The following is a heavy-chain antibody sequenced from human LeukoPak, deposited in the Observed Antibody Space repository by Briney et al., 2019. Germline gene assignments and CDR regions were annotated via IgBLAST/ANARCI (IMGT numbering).Heavy chain of an antibody. CDR2: IIPIFGIA. V-gene: IGHV1-69*13. Sequence: SVKVSCKASGYTFTSYGISWVRQAPGQGLEWMGGIIPIFGIANYAQKFQGRVTITADESTSTAYMELSSLRSEDTAVYYCARQIVVVPAAQRIYYYYYMDVWGKGTTVTVSS. D-gene: IGHD2-2*01. J-gene: IGHJ6*03. CDR3: ARQIVVVPAAQRIYYYYYMDV. CDR1: GYTFTSYG.